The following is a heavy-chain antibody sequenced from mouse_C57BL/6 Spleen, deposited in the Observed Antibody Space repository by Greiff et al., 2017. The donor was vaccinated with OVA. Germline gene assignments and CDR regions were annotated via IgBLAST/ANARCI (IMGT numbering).Heavy chain of an antibody. CDR1: GYAFSSSW. Sequence: VQLQESGPELVKPGASVKISCKASGYAFSSSWMNWVKQRPGKGLEWIGRIYPGDGDTNYNGKFKGKATLTADKSSSTAYMQLSSLTSEDSAVDVCERPDYYGNLYFDYWGQGTTLTVSS. CDR3: ERPDYYGNLYFDY. CDR2: IYPGDGDT. J-gene: IGHJ2*01. V-gene: IGHV1-82*01. D-gene: IGHD2-1*01.